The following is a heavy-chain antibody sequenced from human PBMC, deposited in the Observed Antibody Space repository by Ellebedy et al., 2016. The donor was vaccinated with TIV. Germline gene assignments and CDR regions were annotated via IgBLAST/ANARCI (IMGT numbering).Heavy chain of an antibody. V-gene: IGHV3-53*01. CDR3: ARGGTFGGY. CDR2: VYSGGGT. Sequence: GESLKISCAASGFIVSDNYMSWVRQAPGKGLEWVSSVYSGGGTVYADSVKGRFTTSRESSNNTLYLQMNNLRVDDTAVYSCARGGTFGGYWGRGTLVTVSS. D-gene: IGHD2/OR15-2a*01. J-gene: IGHJ4*02. CDR1: GFIVSDNY.